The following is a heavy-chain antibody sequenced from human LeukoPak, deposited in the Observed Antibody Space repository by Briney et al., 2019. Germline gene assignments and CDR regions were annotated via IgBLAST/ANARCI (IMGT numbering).Heavy chain of an antibody. J-gene: IGHJ4*02. Sequence: PGGSLRLSCAASGFTFSSYWMSWVRQAPGKGLEWVANIKQDGSEKYYVDSVKGRFTISRDNAKNSLYLQMNSLRVEDTAVYYCARDNDILTGYPEGGFFDYWGQGTLVTVSS. CDR1: GFTFSSYW. CDR2: IKQDGSEK. CDR3: ARDNDILTGYPEGGFFDY. D-gene: IGHD3-9*01. V-gene: IGHV3-7*01.